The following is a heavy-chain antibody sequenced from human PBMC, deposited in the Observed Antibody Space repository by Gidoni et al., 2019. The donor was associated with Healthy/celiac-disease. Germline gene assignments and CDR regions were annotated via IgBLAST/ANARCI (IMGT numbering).Heavy chain of an antibody. V-gene: IGHV4-59*01. CDR3: AGESGSYNFDY. D-gene: IGHD1-26*01. J-gene: IGHJ4*02. CDR2: IYYSGST. Sequence: QVQLQESGPGLVKPSETLSLTCTVSGGSISSYYWSWIRQPPGKGLEWIGYIYYSGSTNYSPALKSRVTISVDTSKNQLSLKLSSVTAADTAVYYCAGESGSYNFDYWGQGTLVTVSS. CDR1: GGSISSYY.